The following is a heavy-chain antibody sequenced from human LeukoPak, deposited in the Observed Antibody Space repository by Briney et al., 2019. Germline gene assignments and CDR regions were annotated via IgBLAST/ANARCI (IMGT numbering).Heavy chain of an antibody. CDR2: IVVGSGNT. CDR3: AAGSFSYGSSY. Sequence: GASVKVSCRASGFTFTSSAVQWVRQARGQRLEWIGWIVVGSGNTNYAQKFQERVTITRDMSTSTAYMELSSLRSEDTAVYYCAAGSFSYGSSYWGQGTLVTVSS. D-gene: IGHD5-18*01. J-gene: IGHJ4*02. CDR1: GFTFTSSA. V-gene: IGHV1-58*01.